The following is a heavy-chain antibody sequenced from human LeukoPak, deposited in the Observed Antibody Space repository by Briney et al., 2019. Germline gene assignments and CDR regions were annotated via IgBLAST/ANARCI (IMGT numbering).Heavy chain of an antibody. CDR3: AKDSSSSNPYYGMDV. Sequence: GGSLRLSCAVSGYTFSSYRMNWVRQAPGKGLEWVSSISSSSSYIYYEDSVKGRFTISRDNAKNSPYLQMNSLRAEDTAVYYCAKDSSSSNPYYGMDVWGQGTTVTVSS. CDR2: ISSSSSYI. J-gene: IGHJ6*02. D-gene: IGHD6-6*01. CDR1: GYTFSSYR. V-gene: IGHV3-21*01.